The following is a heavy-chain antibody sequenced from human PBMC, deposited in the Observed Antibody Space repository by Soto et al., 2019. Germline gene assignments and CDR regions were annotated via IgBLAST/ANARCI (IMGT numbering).Heavy chain of an antibody. J-gene: IGHJ4*02. V-gene: IGHV1-46*01. D-gene: IGHD2-21*02. CDR2: VNPSGGHT. CDR3: ARGGHVVVVTAALDY. Sequence: QVQLVQSGAEVKKPGASVKVSCKASGDTFTDYYIHWVLQAPGQGLEWMGTVNPSGGHTTYAQHFLGRVTMTRDTSTSTLYMELTSLTSEDTAVYYCARGGHVVVVTAALDYWGQGTLVTVSS. CDR1: GDTFTDYY.